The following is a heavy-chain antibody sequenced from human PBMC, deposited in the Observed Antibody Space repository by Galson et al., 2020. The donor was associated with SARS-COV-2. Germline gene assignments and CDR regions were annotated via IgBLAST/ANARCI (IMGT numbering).Heavy chain of an antibody. J-gene: IGHJ6*02. D-gene: IGHD3-3*01. V-gene: IGHV1-46*01. CDR1: GYTFTSYY. Sequence: ASVKVSCKASGYTFTSYYMHWVRQAPGQGPEWMGIINPSGGSTSHAQKFQGRVTMTRDTSTSTVYMELSSLRSEDTAVYYCARDSSDYDFWSGYYFGEYNRGGYYGMDVWGQGTTVTVSS. CDR2: INPSGGST. CDR3: ARDSSDYDFWSGYYFGEYNRGGYYGMDV.